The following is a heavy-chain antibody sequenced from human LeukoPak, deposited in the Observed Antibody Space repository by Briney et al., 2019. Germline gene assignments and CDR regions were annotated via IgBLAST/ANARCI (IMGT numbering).Heavy chain of an antibody. CDR1: GGSIGSYY. J-gene: IGHJ5*02. D-gene: IGHD5-12*01. V-gene: IGHV4-59*01. CDR2: ISYSGST. Sequence: PAETLSLTCTVSGGSIGSYYWSWIRQPPGKGLEWIGHISYSGSTNYNPSLKSRVTMSVDTSKNQFSLKLSSVTAADTAVYYCARGGSGYALNWFDPWGQGTLVTV. CDR3: ARGGSGYALNWFDP.